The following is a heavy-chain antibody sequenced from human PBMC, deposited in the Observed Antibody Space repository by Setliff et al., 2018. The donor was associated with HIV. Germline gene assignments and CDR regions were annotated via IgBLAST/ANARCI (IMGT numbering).Heavy chain of an antibody. D-gene: IGHD3-10*01. CDR2: VCTSGDT. V-gene: IGHV4-4*07. J-gene: IGHJ4*02. Sequence: SETLSLTCTVSGGSIKSYSWSWIRQPAGRGLEWIGRVCTSGDTNYNPSLQSRVAMSVDTSKNQFSLNLNSVTAADTALYYCARERVVRGVVDPGTSQIFDNWGQGISVTVSS. CDR1: GGSIKSYS. CDR3: ARERVVRGVVDPGTSQIFDN.